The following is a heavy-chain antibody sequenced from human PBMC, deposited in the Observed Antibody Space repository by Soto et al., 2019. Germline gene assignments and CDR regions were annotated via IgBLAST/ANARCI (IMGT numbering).Heavy chain of an antibody. D-gene: IGHD1-1*01. J-gene: IGHJ4*02. V-gene: IGHV3-33*01. CDR2: IWFDGSNK. CDR1: GFTFSSYG. Sequence: QVQLVESGGGVVQPGRSLRLSCAASGFTFSSYGMHWVRQAPGKGLEWVAVIWFDGSNKYYADSVKGRFTISRDNSKNTLYLQMNSLRAEDTAVYYCARDLQIPQQRSNFDYWGQGTLVTVSS. CDR3: ARDLQIPQQRSNFDY.